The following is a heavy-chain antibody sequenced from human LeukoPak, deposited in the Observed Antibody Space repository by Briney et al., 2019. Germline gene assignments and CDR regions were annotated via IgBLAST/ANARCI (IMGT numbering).Heavy chain of an antibody. CDR2: VYSGGST. D-gene: IGHD2-15*01. Sequence: GGSLRLSCAASGFIVSANHMSWVRQAPGEGLEWVSVVYSGGSTYYADSVKGRFTISRDNSKNTLYFQMNSLRAEDTAVYYCARDVGGGASGYWGQGTLVTVSS. CDR3: ARDVGGGASGY. CDR1: GFIVSANH. V-gene: IGHV3-53*01. J-gene: IGHJ4*02.